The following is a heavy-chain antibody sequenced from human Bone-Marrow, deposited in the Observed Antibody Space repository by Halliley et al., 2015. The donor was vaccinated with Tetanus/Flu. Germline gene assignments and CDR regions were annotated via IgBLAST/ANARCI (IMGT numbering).Heavy chain of an antibody. Sequence: YDGSNRRDADSVKGRFTISRDKSNNTVFLQMNSLRAEDAAVYFCARNSLSGYSSTWSDGRLGHWGQGTLVTVSS. V-gene: IGHV3-33*01. D-gene: IGHD6-13*01. J-gene: IGHJ1*01. CDR2: YDGSNR. CDR3: ARNSLSGYSSTWSDGRLGH.